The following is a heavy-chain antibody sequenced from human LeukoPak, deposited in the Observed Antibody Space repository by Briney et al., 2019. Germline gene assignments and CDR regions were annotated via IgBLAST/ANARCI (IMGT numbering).Heavy chain of an antibody. J-gene: IGHJ6*02. CDR2: ISSSSGTI. CDR1: GFTFSSYN. CDR3: ARDITMVRGLIGYYYGMDV. V-gene: IGHV3-48*02. D-gene: IGHD3-10*01. Sequence: GGSLRLSCAASGFTFSSYNMNWVRQAPGKGLEWVAYISSSSGTIHYADSVKGRFTSSRDNAKNSLYLQMNSLSDEDTAVYYCARDITMVRGLIGYYYGMDVWGQGTTVTVSS.